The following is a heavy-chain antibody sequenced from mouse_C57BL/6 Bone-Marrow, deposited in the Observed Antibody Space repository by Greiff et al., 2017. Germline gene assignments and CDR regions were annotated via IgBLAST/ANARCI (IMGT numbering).Heavy chain of an antibody. CDR1: GFTFSSYG. J-gene: IGHJ4*01. V-gene: IGHV5-6*01. CDR2: ISSGGSYT. Sequence: EVHLVESGGDLVKPGGSLKLSCAASGFTFSSYGMSWVRQTPDKRLEWVATISSGGSYTYYPDSVKGRFTISRDNAKNTLYLQMSSLKSEDTAMYYCARRDYYSNVYAMDYWGQGTSVTVSS. D-gene: IGHD2-5*01. CDR3: ARRDYYSNVYAMDY.